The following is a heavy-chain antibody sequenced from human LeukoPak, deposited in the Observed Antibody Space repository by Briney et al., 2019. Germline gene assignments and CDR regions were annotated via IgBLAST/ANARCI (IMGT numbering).Heavy chain of an antibody. D-gene: IGHD2-2*01. J-gene: IGHJ4*02. Sequence: GGSLRLSCAASGFTFSSYSMNWVRQAPGKGLEWVSSISSSSSYICYADSVKGRFTISRDNAKNSLYLQMNSLRAEDTAVYYCARGGRRDLGYCSSTSCYAQYYFDYWGQGTLVTVSS. V-gene: IGHV3-21*01. CDR2: ISSSSSYI. CDR3: ARGGRRDLGYCSSTSCYAQYYFDY. CDR1: GFTFSSYS.